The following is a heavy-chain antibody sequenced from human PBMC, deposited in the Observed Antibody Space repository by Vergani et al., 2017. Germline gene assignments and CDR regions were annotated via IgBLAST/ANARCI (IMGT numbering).Heavy chain of an antibody. CDR2: ISSSSSTI. CDR3: ARDLSYSTDXVDI. D-gene: IGHD6-13*01. J-gene: IGHJ3*02. CDR1: GFTFSSYS. V-gene: IGHV3-48*04. Sequence: EVQLVESGGCLVQPGGSLRLSCAASGFTFSSYSMNWVRQAPGKGLEWVSYISSSSSTIYYADSVKGRFTISRDNAKNSLYLQMNSLRAENTAVYYCARDLSYSTDXVDIWGQGTMVTVSS.